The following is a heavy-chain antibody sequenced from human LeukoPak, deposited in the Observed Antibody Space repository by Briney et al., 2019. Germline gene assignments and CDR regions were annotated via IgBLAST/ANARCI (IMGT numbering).Heavy chain of an antibody. V-gene: IGHV4-59*01. CDR3: ARTNPMVRGVIISPYYHYGMVG. J-gene: IGHJ6*01. CDR1: GGSISSYY. D-gene: IGHD3-10*01. CDR2: IYYSGST. Sequence: SETLSLTCSVSGGSISSYYWSWSRQPPGKGLEWIGYIYYSGSTNYNPSLKSRVTISVDTSKNQFSLKLSSVTAADTAVYYCARTNPMVRGVIISPYYHYGMVGLVQGTTVTVSS.